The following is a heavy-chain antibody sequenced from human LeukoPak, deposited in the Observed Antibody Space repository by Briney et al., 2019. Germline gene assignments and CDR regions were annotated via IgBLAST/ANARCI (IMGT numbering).Heavy chain of an antibody. J-gene: IGHJ4*02. Sequence: KSSETLSLTCTVSGGSISSYYWSWIRQPPGKGLEWIGYIYYSGSTNYNPSLKSRVTISVDTSKNQFSLKLSSVTAADTAVYYCARHERANWGLIDYWGQGTLVTVSS. V-gene: IGHV4-59*01. CDR1: GGSISSYY. CDR3: ARHERANWGLIDY. CDR2: IYYSGST. D-gene: IGHD7-27*01.